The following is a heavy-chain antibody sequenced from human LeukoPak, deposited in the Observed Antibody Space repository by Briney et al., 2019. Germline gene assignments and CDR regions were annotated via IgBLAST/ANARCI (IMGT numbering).Heavy chain of an antibody. Sequence: HSGGSLRLSCAASGFTFSSYAMSWVRQAPGKGLEWVSAISGSGGSTYYADSVKGRFTISRDNSKNTLYLEMNSLRAEDTAVYYCARDANLDSVGDYWGQGSLVTVSS. CDR3: ARDANLDSVGDY. CDR2: ISGSGGST. J-gene: IGHJ4*02. D-gene: IGHD5-18*01. CDR1: GFTFSSYA. V-gene: IGHV3-23*01.